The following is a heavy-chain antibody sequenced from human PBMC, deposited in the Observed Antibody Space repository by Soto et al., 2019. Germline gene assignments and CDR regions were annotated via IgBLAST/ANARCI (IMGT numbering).Heavy chain of an antibody. CDR1: GGTFSSYA. D-gene: IGHD3-10*01. J-gene: IGHJ6*02. CDR3: ARERLTMVRGAHYYYYGMDV. Sequence: QVQLVQSGAEVKKPGSSVKVSCKASGGTFSSYAISWVRQAPGQGLEWMGGIIPIFGTANYAQKFQGRVTIPADEATSTAYTELSSLRSEATAVYYCARERLTMVRGAHYYYYGMDVWGQGTTVTVSS. CDR2: IIPIFGTA. V-gene: IGHV1-69*01.